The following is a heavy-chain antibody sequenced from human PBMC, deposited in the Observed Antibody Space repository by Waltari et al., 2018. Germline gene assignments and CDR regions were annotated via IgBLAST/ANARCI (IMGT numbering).Heavy chain of an antibody. CDR1: GFTVGNTY. V-gene: IGHV3-53*01. D-gene: IGHD1-1*01. CDR3: ASFTTKTH. J-gene: IGHJ4*02. Sequence: EVQLVESGGGLIQPGGPLSLSCAASGFTVGNTYMSWVRQAPGKGLEWVSLIYSGGSTYYADSVKGRFTISRDNSRNTLYLQMNSLRAEDTAVYYCASFTTKTHWGQGTLVTVSS. CDR2: IYSGGST.